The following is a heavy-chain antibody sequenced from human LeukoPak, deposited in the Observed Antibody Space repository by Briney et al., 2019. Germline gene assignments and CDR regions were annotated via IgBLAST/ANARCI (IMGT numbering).Heavy chain of an antibody. Sequence: GGSLRLSCAASGFTFSSYSMNWVRQAPGKGLEWVSSISSSSSYIYYADSVKGRFTISRDNAKNSLYLQMNSLRAEDTAVYYCARVHIPAYYCSSTSCSPAPFDYWGQGTLVTVSS. D-gene: IGHD2-2*01. CDR2: ISSSSSYI. V-gene: IGHV3-21*01. J-gene: IGHJ4*02. CDR1: GFTFSSYS. CDR3: ARVHIPAYYCSSTSCSPAPFDY.